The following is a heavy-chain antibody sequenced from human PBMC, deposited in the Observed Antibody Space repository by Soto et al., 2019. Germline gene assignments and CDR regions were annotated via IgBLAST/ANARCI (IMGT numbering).Heavy chain of an antibody. Sequence: ASVKVSCKASGYTFTGYYMHWVRQAPGQGLEWMGWINPNSGGTNYAQKFQGWVTMTRDTSISTAYMELSSLRSDDTAVYYCARESIAARRVCDYWGQGTLVTVSS. J-gene: IGHJ4*02. CDR1: GYTFTGYY. CDR3: ARESIAARRVCDY. V-gene: IGHV1-2*04. D-gene: IGHD6-6*01. CDR2: INPNSGGT.